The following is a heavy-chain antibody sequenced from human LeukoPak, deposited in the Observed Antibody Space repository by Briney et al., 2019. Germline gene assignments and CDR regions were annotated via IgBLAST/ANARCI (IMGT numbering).Heavy chain of an antibody. CDR2: ISAYNGNT. V-gene: IGHV1-18*01. J-gene: IGHJ4*02. Sequence: ASVKVSCKASGYTFTSYGISWVRQAPGQGLEWMGWISAYNGNTNYAQKLQGRVTMTTDTSTSTAYMELRSLRSDDTAVYYCARGVFPRITMVRGVIIRIDYWGQGTLVTVSS. D-gene: IGHD3-10*01. CDR1: GYTFTSYG. CDR3: ARGVFPRITMVRGVIIRIDY.